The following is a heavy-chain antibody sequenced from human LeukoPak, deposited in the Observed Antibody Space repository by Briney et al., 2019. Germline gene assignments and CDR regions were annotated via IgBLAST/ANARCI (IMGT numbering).Heavy chain of an antibody. D-gene: IGHD3-22*01. CDR2: INTNTGNP. Sequence: ASVKVSCKASGYTFTSYAMNWVRQAPGQGLEWMGWINTNTGNPTYAQGFTGRFVFSLDTSVSTAYLQISSLKAGDTAVYYCARGPYYYDSSGYHDYWGQGTLVTVSS. CDR3: ARGPYYYDSSGYHDY. V-gene: IGHV7-4-1*02. J-gene: IGHJ4*02. CDR1: GYTFTSYA.